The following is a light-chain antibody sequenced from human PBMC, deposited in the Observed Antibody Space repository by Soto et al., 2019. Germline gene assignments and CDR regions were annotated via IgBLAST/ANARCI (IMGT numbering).Light chain of an antibody. V-gene: IGLV2-8*01. J-gene: IGLJ1*01. CDR3: KSYAGSNNYV. CDR2: EVV. Sequence: QSVQAPPPSGPWSPGRSVAISCTRTKNDIGVYDFVSWYQHHPGKAPRLIIYEVVQRPSGVPDRFSGSKSGNTASLTVSGLQAADEADYFCKSYAGSNNYVFGSGTKVAVL. CDR1: KNDIGVYDF.